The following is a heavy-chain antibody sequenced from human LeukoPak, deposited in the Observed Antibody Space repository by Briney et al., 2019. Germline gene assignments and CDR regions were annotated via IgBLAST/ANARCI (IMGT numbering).Heavy chain of an antibody. D-gene: IGHD3-22*01. Sequence: SVKVSSKAYGGTFSSYATSWVRQAPGQGLEWMGRIIPIFGTANYAQTFQGRVTITTDESTSTAYMELSSLRSEDTAVYYRAREKYYYDSSGYYYPHFDYWGQGTLVTVSS. CDR2: IIPIFGTA. J-gene: IGHJ4*02. V-gene: IGHV1-69*05. CDR3: AREKYYYDSSGYYYPHFDY. CDR1: GGTFSSYA.